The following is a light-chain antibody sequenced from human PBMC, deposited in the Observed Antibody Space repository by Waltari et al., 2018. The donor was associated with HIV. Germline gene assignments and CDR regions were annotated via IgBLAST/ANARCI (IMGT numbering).Light chain of an antibody. CDR3: ASWDDKLSHWV. CDR1: APNFGHNL. J-gene: IGLJ3*02. CDR2: RND. V-gene: IGLV1-47*01. Sequence: VLPHPPSAPRTPGQRVPMSGPATAPNFGHNLVSLFQHVPEGAPNLVIYRNDRRPSGVPDRFSAAKSGSSASLAISGLQSDDEADYFCASWDDKLSHWVFGGGTKLTV.